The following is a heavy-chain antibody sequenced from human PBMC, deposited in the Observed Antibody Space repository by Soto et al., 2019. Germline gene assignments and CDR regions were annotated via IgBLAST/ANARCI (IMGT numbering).Heavy chain of an antibody. CDR1: GGTFSSYA. CDR2: IIPIFGTA. CDR3: ARGKDMGVVRRGRNYCMDV. V-gene: IGHV1-69*01. D-gene: IGHD2-15*01. Sequence: QVQLVQSGAEVKKPGSSVKVSCKASGGTFSSYAISWVRQAPGQGLEWMGGIIPIFGTANYAQKFQGRVMITADESTSTAYMELSSLRSEDTAVYYCARGKDMGVVRRGRNYCMDVWGQGTTVTVSS. J-gene: IGHJ6*02.